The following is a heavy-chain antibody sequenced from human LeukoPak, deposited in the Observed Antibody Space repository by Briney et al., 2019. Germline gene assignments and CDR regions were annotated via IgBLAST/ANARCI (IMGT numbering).Heavy chain of an antibody. CDR1: RSYF. CDR3: ARDQAGSGHYADY. J-gene: IGHJ4*02. Sequence: RSYFWGWIRQSPGKGLEWVAFIRYDGSNKYYADSVKGRFTISRDNSKNTLYLQMNSLRAEDTAVYYCARDQAGSGHYADYWGQGTLVTVSS. V-gene: IGHV3-30*02. CDR2: IRYDGSNK. D-gene: IGHD3-10*01.